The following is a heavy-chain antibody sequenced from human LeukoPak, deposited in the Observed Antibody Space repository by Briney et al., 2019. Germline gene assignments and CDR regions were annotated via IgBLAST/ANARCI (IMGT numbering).Heavy chain of an antibody. CDR3: ARDKGLPQTFDI. V-gene: IGHV4-59*01. CDR1: GGSISSFY. D-gene: IGHD5/OR15-5a*01. Sequence: SETLPLTCTVSGGSISSFYWSWIRQPPGKGLEYIGYISYSETTSYNPSLMSRVTISLDTSKNQFSLKLTSVTAADTAVYYCARDKGLPQTFDIWGQGTMVTVSS. J-gene: IGHJ3*02. CDR2: ISYSETT.